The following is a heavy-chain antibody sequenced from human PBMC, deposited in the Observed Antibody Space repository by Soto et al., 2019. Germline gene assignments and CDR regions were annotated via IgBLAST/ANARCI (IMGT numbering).Heavy chain of an antibody. CDR2: IRGSGSSK. D-gene: IGHD1-7*01. Sequence: SLRLSCAASGFTFSSYAMSWVRQAPGKGLEWGAAIRGSGSSKYYADSVKGRFTISRDNSKNTLYLQMNSLRAEDTAVYYCAKALLRGNYCIDYWGQGTLVTVSS. V-gene: IGHV3-23*01. J-gene: IGHJ4*02. CDR3: AKALLRGNYCIDY. CDR1: GFTFSSYA.